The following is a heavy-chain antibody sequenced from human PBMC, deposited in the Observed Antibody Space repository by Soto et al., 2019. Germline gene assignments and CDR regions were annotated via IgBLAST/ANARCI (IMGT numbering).Heavy chain of an antibody. D-gene: IGHD3-10*01. Sequence: SSETLSLTCTVSGGSINNYYWSWIRQPPGKGLEWIGYIYYSGSTNYNPSLKSRVTISVNTSEKQFSLKLTSVTAADTAVYYCVKHRGNPSGAFDIWGQGTMVTVSS. V-gene: IGHV4-59*01. CDR2: IYYSGST. CDR3: VKHRGNPSGAFDI. J-gene: IGHJ3*02. CDR1: GGSINNYY.